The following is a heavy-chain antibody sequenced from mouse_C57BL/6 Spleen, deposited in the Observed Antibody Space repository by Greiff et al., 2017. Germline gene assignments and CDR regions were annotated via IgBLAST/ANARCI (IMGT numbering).Heavy chain of an antibody. CDR1: GYTFTSDW. J-gene: IGHJ4*01. CDR2: IDPNSGGT. Sequence: QVQLQQPGAELVKPGASVKLSCKASGYTFTSDWMHWVKQRPGRGLVWCGRIDPNSGGTKYNEKFKSKATLTVDKPSSTAYMQLSNLTSEDSAVYYCARDTTVRAMDYWGQGTSVTVSS. D-gene: IGHD1-1*01. CDR3: ARDTTVRAMDY. V-gene: IGHV1-72*01.